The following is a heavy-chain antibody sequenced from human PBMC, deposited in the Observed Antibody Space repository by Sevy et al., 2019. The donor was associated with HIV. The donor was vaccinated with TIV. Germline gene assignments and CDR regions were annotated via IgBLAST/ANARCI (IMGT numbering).Heavy chain of an antibody. V-gene: IGHV1-24*01. D-gene: IGHD3-22*01. CDR2: FDPEDGEI. CDR3: ATAREYYSDNSGYLDY. Sequence: ASVKVSCKVSGYTLSELSIHWVRQAPEKGLEWMGRFDPEDGEIIYAQKSQGRVTMTEDTSTDTAYMELSSLRSEDTARDYCATAREYYSDNSGYLDYWGQGTLVTVSS. J-gene: IGHJ4*02. CDR1: GYTLSELS.